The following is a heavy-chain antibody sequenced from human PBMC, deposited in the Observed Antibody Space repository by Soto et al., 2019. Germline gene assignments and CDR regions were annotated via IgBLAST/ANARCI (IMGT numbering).Heavy chain of an antibody. V-gene: IGHV3-15*07. CDR2: IKSKTDGGTT. CDR3: TRERDIDWSYAFDI. J-gene: IGHJ3*02. CDR1: GFTFSNAW. D-gene: IGHD3-9*01. Sequence: GGSLRLSCAASGFTFSNAWMNWVRQAPGKGLEWVGRIKSKTDGGTTDYAAAVKGRITISRDDSKNTLYLQMNSRKTEDTAVYYYTRERDIDWSYAFDIWGQGTMVTVSS.